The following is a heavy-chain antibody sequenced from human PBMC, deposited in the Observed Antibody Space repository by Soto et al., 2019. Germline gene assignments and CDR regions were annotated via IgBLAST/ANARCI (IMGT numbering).Heavy chain of an antibody. V-gene: IGHV1-3*01. CDR1: GYTFSNYA. CDR2: INAGNGNT. J-gene: IGHJ6*04. CDR3: ARDKPIVLSLGFYYNGMDV. Sequence: GASVKVSCKASGYTFSNYAMHWVRQAPGQRLEWMGWINAGNGNTKYSQKFQGRVTITRDTSASTGYMEMSSLRSEDTAVYYCARDKPIVLSLGFYYNGMDVWGKGTTVTVSS. D-gene: IGHD6-6*01.